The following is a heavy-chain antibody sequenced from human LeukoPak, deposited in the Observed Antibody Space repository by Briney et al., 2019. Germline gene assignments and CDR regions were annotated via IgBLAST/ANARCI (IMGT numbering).Heavy chain of an antibody. CDR3: ARGVDGTDEIDS. Sequence: GGSLRLSCALSGFSFSTYYMLWVRQAQGKGLEWVSAIGSGGDTYYAGSVKGRFTISRESANNSFYLQMNSLNAGDTAVYFCARGVDGTDEIDSWGQGTLVTVSS. CDR2: IGSGGDT. J-gene: IGHJ4*02. V-gene: IGHV3-13*01. CDR1: GFSFSTYY. D-gene: IGHD6-19*01.